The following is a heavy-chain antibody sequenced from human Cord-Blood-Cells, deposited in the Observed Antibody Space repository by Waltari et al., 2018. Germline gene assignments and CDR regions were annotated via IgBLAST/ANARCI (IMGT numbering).Heavy chain of an antibody. D-gene: IGHD3-22*01. CDR2: IKSKTDCGTT. J-gene: IGHJ4*02. CDR3: TTGRYYYDSSGYYYFDY. CDR1: GFTFSNAW. Sequence: EVQLVESGGGLVKPGGSLRLSCAASGFTFSNAWMSWVRQAPGKGLGWVGRIKSKTDCGTTDYAEPVKGRFTISRDDSKNTLYLQMNSLKTEDTAVYYCTTGRYYYDSSGYYYFDYWGQGTLVTVSS. V-gene: IGHV3-15*01.